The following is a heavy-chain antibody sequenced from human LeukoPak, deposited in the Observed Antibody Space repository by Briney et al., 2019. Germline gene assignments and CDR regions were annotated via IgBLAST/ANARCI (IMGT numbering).Heavy chain of an antibody. D-gene: IGHD6-13*01. CDR3: ARDGIEAAGTVTRGGWFDP. J-gene: IGHJ5*02. V-gene: IGHV4-39*02. CDR2: IYYSGST. Sequence: SETLSLTCTVSGGSISISSYYWGWIRQPPGKGLEWIESIYYSGSTYYNPSLKSRVTISVDTSKNQSSLKLSSVTAADTAVYYCARDGIEAAGTVTRGGWFDPWGQGTLVTVSS. CDR1: GGSISISSYY.